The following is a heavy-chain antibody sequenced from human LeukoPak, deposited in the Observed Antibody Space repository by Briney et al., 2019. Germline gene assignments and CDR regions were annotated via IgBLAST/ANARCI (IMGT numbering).Heavy chain of an antibody. CDR1: GFTFSSYE. CDR2: ISSSGSTI. V-gene: IGHV3-48*03. Sequence: GGSLRLSCAASGFTFSSYEMNWVRQAPGKGLEWVSYISSSGSTIYYADSVKGRFTVSRDNAKNSLYLQMNSLRAEDTAVYYCARDPTPYGDYPYYFDYWGQGTLVTVSS. CDR3: ARDPTPYGDYPYYFDY. D-gene: IGHD4-17*01. J-gene: IGHJ4*02.